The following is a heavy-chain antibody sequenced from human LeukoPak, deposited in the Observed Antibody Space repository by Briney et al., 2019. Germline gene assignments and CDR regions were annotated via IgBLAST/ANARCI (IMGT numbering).Heavy chain of an antibody. CDR1: GFTLSSYA. Sequence: GGSLRLSFAASGFTLSSYAMSWVRQAPGKGLEWVSGTTGSGASTYYSDSVKGRFAISRDNSKNTLYLQMNSLRAEDTAVYYCTFDSRFDYWGQGTLVSVSS. CDR2: TTGSGAST. CDR3: TFDSRFDY. D-gene: IGHD3-22*01. V-gene: IGHV3-23*01. J-gene: IGHJ4*02.